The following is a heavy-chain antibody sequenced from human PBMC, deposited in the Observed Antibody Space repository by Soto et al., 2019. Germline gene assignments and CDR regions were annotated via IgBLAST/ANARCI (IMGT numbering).Heavy chain of an antibody. D-gene: IGHD3-10*01. V-gene: IGHV4-31*03. J-gene: IGHJ6*02. CDR1: GGSISSDGNY. Sequence: QVQLQESGPGLVKSSQILALPCTVSGGSISSDGNYWSWFRQHPGKGLEWIGYIYYSGSTYYNPSLKSRVTISVDTSKNQFSLKLNSVTAADTAVYYCARARMVRGIIYYYGMDVWGQGTTVTVSS. CDR2: IYYSGST. CDR3: ARARMVRGIIYYYGMDV.